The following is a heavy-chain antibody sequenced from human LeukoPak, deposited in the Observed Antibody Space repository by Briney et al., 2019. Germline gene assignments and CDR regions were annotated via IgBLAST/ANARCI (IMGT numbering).Heavy chain of an antibody. J-gene: IGHJ4*02. CDR1: GYTLTELS. Sequence: ASVKVCCKVSGYTLTELSMHWVRQAPGKGLEWMGGFDPEDGETIYAQKFQGRVTMTEDTSTDTAYMELSSLRSEDTAVYYCATLGGYSASFDYWGQGTLVTVSS. V-gene: IGHV1-24*01. CDR2: FDPEDGET. CDR3: ATLGGYSASFDY. D-gene: IGHD4-11*01.